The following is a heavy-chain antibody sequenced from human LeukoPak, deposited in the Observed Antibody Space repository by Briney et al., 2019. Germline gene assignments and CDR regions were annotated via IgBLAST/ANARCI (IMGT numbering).Heavy chain of an antibody. CDR2: ISAYNGNT. J-gene: IGHJ4*02. CDR3: ARGLGGFTYYLTKWFGENGGTGAELGFDY. CDR1: GYTFTSYG. D-gene: IGHD3-10*01. Sequence: ASVKVSCKASGYTFTSYGISWVRQAPGQGLEWMGWISAYNGNTNYAQKLQGRVTMTTDTSTSTAYMELRSLRSDDTAVYYCARGLGGFTYYLTKWFGENGGTGAELGFDYWGQGTLVTVSS. V-gene: IGHV1-18*01.